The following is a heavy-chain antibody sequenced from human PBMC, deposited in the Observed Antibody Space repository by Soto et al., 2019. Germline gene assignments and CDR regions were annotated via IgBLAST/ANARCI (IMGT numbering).Heavy chain of an antibody. J-gene: IGHJ6*02. V-gene: IGHV4-61*01. D-gene: IGHD2-15*01. CDR2: IYYSGST. Sequence: PSETLSLTCTVSGGSGSSGSYYWSWIRQPPGKGLEWIGYIYYSGSTHSPPPPPPRVTTSVPTSKTQFSLKLSSVPAADTAVYYCAGPQGICRGGSCSPGDYYYGMDVWGQGTTVTAS. CDR3: AGPQGICRGGSCSPGDYYYGMDV. CDR1: GGSGSSGSYY.